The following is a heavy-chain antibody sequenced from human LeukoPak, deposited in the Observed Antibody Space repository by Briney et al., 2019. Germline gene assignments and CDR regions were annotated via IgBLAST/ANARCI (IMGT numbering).Heavy chain of an antibody. D-gene: IGHD3-22*01. CDR3: ARDYGRDSSGYYYQDY. V-gene: IGHV3-21*01. CDR2: ISSSSSYI. CDR1: GFTFSSYS. Sequence: GGSLRLSCAASGFTFSSYSMNWVRQAPGKGLEWVSPISSSSSYIYYADSVKGRFTISRDNAKNSLYLQMNSLRAEDTAVYYCARDYGRDSSGYYYQDYWGQGTLVTVSS. J-gene: IGHJ4*02.